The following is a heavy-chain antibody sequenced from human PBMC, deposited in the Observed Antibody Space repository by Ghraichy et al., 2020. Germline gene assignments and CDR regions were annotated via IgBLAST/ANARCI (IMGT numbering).Heavy chain of an antibody. V-gene: IGHV5-51*01. CDR3: ATHNWDGAGVMDV. D-gene: IGHD1-1*01. CDR2: IYPGDSDT. J-gene: IGHJ6*02. CDR1: GYIFTSYW. Sequence: GESLNISCKSSGYIFTSYWIGWVRQMPGKGLEWMGIIYPGDSDTRYSPSFQGQVTISADKPISTAYLQWSSLKASDTAMYYCATHNWDGAGVMDVWGQGTTVTVSS.